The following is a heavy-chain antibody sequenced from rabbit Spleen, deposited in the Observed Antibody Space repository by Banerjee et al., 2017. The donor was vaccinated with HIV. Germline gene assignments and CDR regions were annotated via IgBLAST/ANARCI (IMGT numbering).Heavy chain of an antibody. V-gene: IGHV1S40*01. D-gene: IGHD8-1*01. CDR2: IDAGNSGST. CDR3: ARDAGSGDYIDVYFDL. J-gene: IGHJ4*01. Sequence: QSLEESGGDLVKPGASLTLTCTASGVSFNSGYDMCWVRQAPGKGLEWIACIDAGNSGSTYSATWAKGRFTLSKTSSTTVTLQMTSLTAADTATYFCARDAGSGDYIDVYFDLWGQGTLVTVS. CDR1: GVSFNSGYD.